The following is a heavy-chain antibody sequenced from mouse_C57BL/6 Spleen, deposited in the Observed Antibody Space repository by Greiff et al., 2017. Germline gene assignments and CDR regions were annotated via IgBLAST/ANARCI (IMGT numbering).Heavy chain of an antibody. J-gene: IGHJ2*01. V-gene: IGHV1-53*01. CDR2: INPSNGGT. Sequence: QVQLQQPGPELVKPGASVKLSCKASGYTFTSYWMHWVKQRPGQGLEWIGNINPSNGGTNYNEKFKSKATLTVDKSSSTAYMQLSSLTSEDSAVYYCAGEGGYYYGSSLFDYWGQGTTLTVSS. D-gene: IGHD1-1*01. CDR3: AGEGGYYYGSSLFDY. CDR1: GYTFTSYW.